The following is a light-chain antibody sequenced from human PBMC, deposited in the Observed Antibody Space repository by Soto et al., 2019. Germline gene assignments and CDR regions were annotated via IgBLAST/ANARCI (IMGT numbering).Light chain of an antibody. J-gene: IGLJ1*01. CDR3: SSYTSSSTLV. CDR1: SGDARGYNY. CDR2: DLS. Sequence: QSALTHPAAVSGSRGKSCPISCTGTSGDARGYNYVSWYQQHPGKAPKLMIYDLSNRPSGVSNRFSGSKSGNTSSLTISGLQAEDEADYYCSSYTSSSTLVSGPGTKVTVL. V-gene: IGLV2-14*01.